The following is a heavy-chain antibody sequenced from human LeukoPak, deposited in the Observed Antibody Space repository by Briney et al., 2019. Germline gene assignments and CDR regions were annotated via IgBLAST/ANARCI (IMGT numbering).Heavy chain of an antibody. V-gene: IGHV1-69*05. CDR2: FIPIFGTA. J-gene: IGHJ3*02. D-gene: IGHD3-16*02. CDR1: GGTFSSYA. CDR3: ASGGIVDASDI. Sequence: ASVKVSCKASGGTFSSYAISWLRQAPGQGLEWMGGFIPIFGTANYAQKFQGRVTITTDESTSTAYMELSSLRSEDTAVYYCASGGIVDASDIWGQGTMVTVSS.